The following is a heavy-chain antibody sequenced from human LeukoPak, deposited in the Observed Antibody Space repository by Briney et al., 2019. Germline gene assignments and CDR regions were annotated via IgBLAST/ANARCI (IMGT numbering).Heavy chain of an antibody. CDR2: ISDSGGST. D-gene: IGHD2/OR15-2a*01. Sequence: PGGSLRLSCTGSGFTFRTYAFSWVRQAPGKGLEWVSVISDSGGSTYYADSVKGRFTISRDNSKNMLYLQMNSLRAEDTAVYLCVRSAVIPDNWFDPWGQGTLVTVSS. V-gene: IGHV3-23*01. J-gene: IGHJ5*02. CDR3: VRSAVIPDNWFDP. CDR1: GFTFRTYA.